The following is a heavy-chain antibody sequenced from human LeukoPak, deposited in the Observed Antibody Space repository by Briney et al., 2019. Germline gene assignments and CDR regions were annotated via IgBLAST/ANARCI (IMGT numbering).Heavy chain of an antibody. D-gene: IGHD4-11*01. CDR1: GFTFSSYG. CDR3: AKAVRGLHYNYMDV. V-gene: IGHV3-30*18. Sequence: GGSLRLSCAASGFTFSSYGMHWVRQAPGKGLEWVAVISYDGSNKYYADSVKGRFTISRDNSKNTLYLQMNSLRAEDTAVYYCAKAVRGLHYNYMDVWGKGNTVTVSS. J-gene: IGHJ6*03. CDR2: ISYDGSNK.